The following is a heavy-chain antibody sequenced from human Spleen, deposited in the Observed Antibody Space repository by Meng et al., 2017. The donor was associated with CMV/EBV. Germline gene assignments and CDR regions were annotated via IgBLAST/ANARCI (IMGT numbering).Heavy chain of an antibody. J-gene: IGHJ4*02. V-gene: IGHV3-23*01. CDR1: GFTFSSYA. CDR3: ATYSSGLNFDY. CDR2: ISGSGGST. Sequence: GGSLRLSCAASGFTFSSYAMSWVRQAPGKGLEWVSAISGSGGSTYYADSVKGRFTISRDNSKNTLYLQMNSRRAEDTAVYYCATYSSGLNFDYWGQGTLVTVSS. D-gene: IGHD6-19*01.